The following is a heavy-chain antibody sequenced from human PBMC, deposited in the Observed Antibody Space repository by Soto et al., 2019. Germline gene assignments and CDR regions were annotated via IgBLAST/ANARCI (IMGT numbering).Heavy chain of an antibody. V-gene: IGHV4-59*08. J-gene: IGHJ4*02. Sequence: SETLSLTCTVSGGSISSYYWSWIRQPPGKGLEWIGYIYYSGSTNYNPSLKSRVTISVDTSKNQFSLKLSSVTAADTAVYYCARRDSSGWKLFDYWGQGTLVTVSS. CDR3: ARRDSSGWKLFDY. D-gene: IGHD6-19*01. CDR2: IYYSGST. CDR1: GGSISSYY.